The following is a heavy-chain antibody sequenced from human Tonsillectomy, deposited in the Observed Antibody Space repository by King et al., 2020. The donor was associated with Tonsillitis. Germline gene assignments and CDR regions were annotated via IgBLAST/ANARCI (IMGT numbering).Heavy chain of an antibody. CDR1: GFTFSRYD. CDR2: IGTAGDT. V-gene: IGHV3-13*01. D-gene: IGHD1-1*01. J-gene: IGHJ6*02. CDR3: ARDATTLCYYVMDV. Sequence: VQLVEFGGGLVQPGGSLRLSCAASGFTFSRYDMHWVRQATGKGLEWVSAIGTAGDTYYPGSVKGRFTISRENAKNSLYLQMNSLRAGDTAVYYCARDATTLCYYVMDVWGQGTTVTVSS.